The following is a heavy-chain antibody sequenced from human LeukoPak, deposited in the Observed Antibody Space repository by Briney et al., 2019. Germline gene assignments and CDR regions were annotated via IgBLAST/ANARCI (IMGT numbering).Heavy chain of an antibody. V-gene: IGHV3-53*01. CDR1: GFTVSNNY. CDR2: IYGGGST. D-gene: IGHD3-3*01. J-gene: IGHJ3*02. CDR3: ARVDFWSGHAFDI. Sequence: GGSLRLSFAASGFTVSNNYMSWVRQAPGKGLEWVSVIYGGGSTYNADSVKGRFTISRDNSKNTVFLQMNSLRAEDTAVYYCARVDFWSGHAFDIWGQGTMVTVSS.